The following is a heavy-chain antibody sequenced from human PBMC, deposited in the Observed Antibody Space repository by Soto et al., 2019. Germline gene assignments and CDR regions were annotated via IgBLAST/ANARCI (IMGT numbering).Heavy chain of an antibody. D-gene: IGHD3-9*01. V-gene: IGHV3-53*01. Sequence: PGGSLKLSSAASGVSVGINYMSWVRQATGKGLEWVSVIYSEGTPYYADSVKGRFTISRENSNNTLYLHMNNLRAEDTAVYYCARSTYYDILTGSYYYYAMDVWGQGTTVTVSS. CDR1: GVSVGINY. J-gene: IGHJ6*02. CDR2: IYSEGTP. CDR3: ARSTYYDILTGSYYYYAMDV.